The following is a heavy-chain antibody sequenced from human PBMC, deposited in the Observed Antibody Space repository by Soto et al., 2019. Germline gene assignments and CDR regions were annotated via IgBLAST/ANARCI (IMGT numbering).Heavy chain of an antibody. CDR3: HNNYGIDY. D-gene: IGHD4-17*01. CDR2: ISYDGSNK. V-gene: IGHV3-30-3*01. J-gene: IGHJ4*02. CDR1: GFTFSSYA. Sequence: HPGGSLRLSCAASGFTFSSYAMHWVRQAPGKGLEWVAVISYDGSNKYYADSVKGRFTISRDNSKNTLYLQMNSLRAEDTAVYYCHNNYGIDYWGQGTLVTVSS.